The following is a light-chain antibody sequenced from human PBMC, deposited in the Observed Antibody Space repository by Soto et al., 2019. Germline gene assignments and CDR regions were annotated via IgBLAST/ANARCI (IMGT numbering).Light chain of an antibody. CDR2: DAS. Sequence: DIQMTQSPSSLSASVGDRVTITCQASHDITSFLNWYQHKPGRAPKLLIYDASLLEAGVPTRFSGSGSRTHFTFTISSLQHEDVATYYCQHCDYLPIFGPGTTVDFK. J-gene: IGKJ3*01. V-gene: IGKV1-33*01. CDR1: HDITSF. CDR3: QHCDYLPI.